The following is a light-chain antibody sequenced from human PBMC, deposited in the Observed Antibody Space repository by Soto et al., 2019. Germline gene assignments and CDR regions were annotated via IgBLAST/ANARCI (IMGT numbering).Light chain of an antibody. Sequence: QSVLTQPPSVFGAPGQRVTISCTGSSSNIGAGYDVHWYQQLPGTAPKLLIYGNSNRPSGVPDRFSGSKSGTSASLAITGLQAEDEADYYCQSYDSSLSGGVFGTGTKLTVL. CDR3: QSYDSSLSGGV. V-gene: IGLV1-40*01. J-gene: IGLJ1*01. CDR1: SSNIGAGYD. CDR2: GNS.